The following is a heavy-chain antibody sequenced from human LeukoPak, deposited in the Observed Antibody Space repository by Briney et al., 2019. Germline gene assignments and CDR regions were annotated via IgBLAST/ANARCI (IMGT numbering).Heavy chain of an antibody. V-gene: IGHV3-48*01. CDR3: AREPRGYAFDI. CDR1: GFTFSSYS. J-gene: IGHJ3*02. CDR2: ITSSSSTI. Sequence: GGSLRLSCAASGFTFSSYSMNWVRQAPGKGLEWVSYITSSSSTICYADSVKGRFTISRDNAKNSLYLQMNSLRAEDTALYYCAREPRGYAFDIWGQGTMVTVSS.